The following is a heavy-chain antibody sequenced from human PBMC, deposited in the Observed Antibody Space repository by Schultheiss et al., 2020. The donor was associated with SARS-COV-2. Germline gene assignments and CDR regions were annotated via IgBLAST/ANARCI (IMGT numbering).Heavy chain of an antibody. CDR1: GGSISSSSYY. CDR3: ARHIGGGLNLWDI. Sequence: SETLSLTCTVSGGSISSSSYYWGWIRQPPGKGLEWIGSIYYSGSTNYNPSLKSRVTISVDTSKNQFSLKLSSVTAADTAVYYCARHIGGGLNLWDIWGQGTMVTVSS. D-gene: IGHD3-16*01. V-gene: IGHV4-39*01. J-gene: IGHJ3*02. CDR2: IYYSGST.